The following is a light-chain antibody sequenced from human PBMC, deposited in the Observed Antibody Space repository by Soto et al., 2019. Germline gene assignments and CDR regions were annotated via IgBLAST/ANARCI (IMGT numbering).Light chain of an antibody. CDR1: QSVSSN. V-gene: IGKV3-15*01. CDR2: GAS. Sequence: EIVMTQSPATLSVSPRGGAALCFRASQSVSSNLSWYPKRPGQVPRRLMYGASNRATGIPARFSGSGSGTELTLTISSLQSEDSAVYYCQQYVNWTPWTFGQGTKVDIK. J-gene: IGKJ1*01. CDR3: QQYVNWTPWT.